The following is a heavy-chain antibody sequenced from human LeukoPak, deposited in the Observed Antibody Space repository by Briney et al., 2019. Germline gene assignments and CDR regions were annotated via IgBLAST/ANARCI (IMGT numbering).Heavy chain of an antibody. J-gene: IGHJ4*02. V-gene: IGHV3-7*03. CDR2: IKEDGSEK. D-gene: IGHD3-10*01. CDR3: ARAGVLWFGESKFDY. Sequence: GGSLRLSCAASGFTFSSYWMSWVRQAPGKGLEWVAHIKEDGSEKYYVDSVKGRFTISRDNAKNSLYLQMNSLRAEDTAVYYCARAGVLWFGESKFDYWGQGTQVTVSS. CDR1: GFTFSSYW.